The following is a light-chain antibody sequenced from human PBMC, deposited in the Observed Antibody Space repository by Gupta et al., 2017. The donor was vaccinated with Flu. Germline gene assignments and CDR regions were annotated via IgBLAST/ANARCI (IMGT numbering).Light chain of an antibody. J-gene: IGLJ3*02. CDR1: NIETRT. CDR3: QVWDGSSDHRV. V-gene: IGLV3-21*02. CDR2: DDV. Sequence: YVLTQAPSVAVAPGQTASITWGGNNIETRTVNWYQQKSGQAPVLVVYDDVDRPSGIPERFSGSNSGNTATLTISRVEAADEADYYCQVWDGSSDHRVFGGGTRLTVL.